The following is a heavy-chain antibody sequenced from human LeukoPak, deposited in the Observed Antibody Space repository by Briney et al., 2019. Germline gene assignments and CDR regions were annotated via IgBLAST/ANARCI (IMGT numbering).Heavy chain of an antibody. CDR1: RFTFSSYG. D-gene: IGHD3-22*01. CDR3: AKSPYYDDPAMGAFDI. V-gene: IGHV3-30*18. Sequence: GRSLRLSCAASRFTFSSYGMHWVRQAPGKGLEWVAIISYDGSNKYYADSVKGRFTISRNNSKNTLYLQMNSLRAEDTALYYCAKSPYYDDPAMGAFDIWGQGTMVTVSS. J-gene: IGHJ3*02. CDR2: ISYDGSNK.